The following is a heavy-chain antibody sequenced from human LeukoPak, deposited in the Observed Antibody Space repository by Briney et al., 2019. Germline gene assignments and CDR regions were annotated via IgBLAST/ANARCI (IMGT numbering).Heavy chain of an antibody. CDR3: AREDTSLEKYGFDY. V-gene: IGHV3-74*01. D-gene: IGHD5-18*01. Sequence: GGSLRLSCAASGFTFSSYWMYWVRQAPGKGLVWVSRISSDGSSTSYADSVKGRFTISRDNAKNTLYLQMNSLRAEDTAVYYCAREDTSLEKYGFDYWGQGTLVTVSS. CDR2: ISSDGSST. J-gene: IGHJ4*02. CDR1: GFTFSSYW.